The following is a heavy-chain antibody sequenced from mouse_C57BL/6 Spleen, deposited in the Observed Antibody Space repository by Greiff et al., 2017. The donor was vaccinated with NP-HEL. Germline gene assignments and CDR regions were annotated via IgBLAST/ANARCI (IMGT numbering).Heavy chain of an antibody. CDR2: IYPGNSDT. V-gene: IGHV1-5*01. Sequence: VQLQQSGTVLARPGASVKMSCKTSGYTFTSYWMHWVKQRPGQGLEWIGAIYPGNSDTSYNQKFKGKAKLTAVTSASTAYMELSSLTNEDSAVYYCTREGVLLRYGYFDYWGQGTTLTVSS. CDR3: TREGVLLRYGYFDY. D-gene: IGHD1-1*01. J-gene: IGHJ2*01. CDR1: GYTFTSYW.